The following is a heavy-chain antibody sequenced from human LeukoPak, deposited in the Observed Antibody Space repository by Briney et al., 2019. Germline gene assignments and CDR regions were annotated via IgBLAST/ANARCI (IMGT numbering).Heavy chain of an antibody. J-gene: IGHJ4*02. D-gene: IGHD1-1*01. CDR2: ISSSGSTI. CDR1: GFTFSSYE. V-gene: IGHV3-48*03. CDR3: ARDGNGYINY. Sequence: GGSLRLSCAASGFTFSSYEMNWVRQAPGKGLEWVSYISSSGSTIYYADSVKGRLTISRDNAKNSLYLQMNSLRAEDTAVYYCARDGNGYINYWGQGTLVTVSS.